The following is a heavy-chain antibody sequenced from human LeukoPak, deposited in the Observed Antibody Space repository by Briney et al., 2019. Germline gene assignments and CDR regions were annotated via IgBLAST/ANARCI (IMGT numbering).Heavy chain of an antibody. CDR2: ISSGGQTI. J-gene: IGHJ4*02. CDR3: ARDPGYVGVQFDH. V-gene: IGHV3-48*03. CDR1: GLTFSSYE. Sequence: GGSLRLSCAASGLTFSSYEMNWVRQAPGKGLEWVSYISSGGQTIFYADSVRGRFTISRDDTKNSMYLQMNSLSAEDTAIYYCARDPGYVGVQFDHWGQGTLVTVSS. D-gene: IGHD5-12*01.